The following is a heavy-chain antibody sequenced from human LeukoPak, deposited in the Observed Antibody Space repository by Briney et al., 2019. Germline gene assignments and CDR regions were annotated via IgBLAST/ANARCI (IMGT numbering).Heavy chain of an antibody. CDR3: ARSPIPPGYSGYDFYFDY. J-gene: IGHJ4*02. Sequence: SETLSLTCTVSGGSISSYYWSWIRQPPGKGLEWVGYIYYSGSTNYNPSLKSRVTISVDTSKNQFSLKLSSVTAADTAVYYCARSPIPPGYSGYDFYFDYWGQGTLVTVSS. CDR1: GGSISSYY. V-gene: IGHV4-59*01. D-gene: IGHD5-12*01. CDR2: IYYSGST.